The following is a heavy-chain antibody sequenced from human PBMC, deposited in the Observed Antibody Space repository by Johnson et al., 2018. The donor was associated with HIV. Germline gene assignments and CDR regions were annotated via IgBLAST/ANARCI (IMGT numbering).Heavy chain of an antibody. D-gene: IGHD5-24*01. J-gene: IGHJ3*02. Sequence: QVQLVESGGGVVQPGRSLRLSCAASGFTFSSYAMHWVRQAPGKGLEWVAVISYDGSNKYYADSVKGRFTISRDNSKNTLYLQMNSLRAEDTAVYYCAKGEIEDAFDICGQGTMVTVSS. V-gene: IGHV3-30-3*01. CDR1: GFTFSSYA. CDR3: AKGEIEDAFDI. CDR2: ISYDGSNK.